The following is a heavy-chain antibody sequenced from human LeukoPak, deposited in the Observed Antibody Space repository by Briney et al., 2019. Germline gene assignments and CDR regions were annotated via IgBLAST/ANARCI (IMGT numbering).Heavy chain of an antibody. CDR1: GFTFRDPW. Sequence: GGSLRLSCAASGFTFRDPWMTWVRQAPGKGLEWLANIRDDGKEKFYADSVKGRFTISKDNRRNILYLQMSNLRPEDTAVYYCARDRVPWGEGDYWGPGTSVTVYS. D-gene: IGHD7-27*01. J-gene: IGHJ4*02. CDR3: ARDRVPWGEGDY. V-gene: IGHV3-7*03. CDR2: IRDDGKEK.